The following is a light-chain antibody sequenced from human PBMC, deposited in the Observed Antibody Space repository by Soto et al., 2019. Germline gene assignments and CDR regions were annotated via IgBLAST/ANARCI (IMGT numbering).Light chain of an antibody. V-gene: IGKV3D-7*01. CDR3: QQDYNLPWT. J-gene: IGKJ1*01. CDR1: QFMSNSY. Sequence: ELVMTQSQATLSLSPGDIATLSCRASQFMSNSYLSWYQQKPGQAPRLLIYGASTRATGIPDRFSGSGSETDFTLTISTLQPGDFAVYFCQQDYNLPWTFGHGTKVEIK. CDR2: GAS.